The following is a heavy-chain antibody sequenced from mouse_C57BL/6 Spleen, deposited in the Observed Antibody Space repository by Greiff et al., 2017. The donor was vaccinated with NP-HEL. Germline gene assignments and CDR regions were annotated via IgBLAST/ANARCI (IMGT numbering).Heavy chain of an antibody. CDR3: TTNWDVGY. Sequence: QVQLQQPGAELVKPGASVKMSCKASGYTFTSYWITWVKQRPGQGLEWIGDIYPGSGSTNYNEKFKSKATLTADKSSSTAYMELRSLTSEDSAVYYCTTNWDVGYWGQGTTLTVSS. V-gene: IGHV1-55*01. D-gene: IGHD4-1*01. CDR2: IYPGSGST. CDR1: GYTFTSYW. J-gene: IGHJ2*01.